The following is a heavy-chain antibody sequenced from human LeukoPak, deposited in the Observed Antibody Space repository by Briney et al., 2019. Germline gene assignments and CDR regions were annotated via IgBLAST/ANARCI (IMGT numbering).Heavy chain of an antibody. V-gene: IGHV3-7*01. CDR1: GFTFSVSW. CDR3: VKDRGWNTFDY. CDR2: IKEDGTVK. J-gene: IGHJ4*02. D-gene: IGHD1/OR15-1a*01. Sequence: GGSLRLSCAASGFTFSVSWMSWVRQAPGKGLEWVANIKEDGTVKNYVDSVKGQLTISRDNAKKSLFLQMNSLRAEDTAVYYCVKDRGWNTFDYWGQGTLVTVSS.